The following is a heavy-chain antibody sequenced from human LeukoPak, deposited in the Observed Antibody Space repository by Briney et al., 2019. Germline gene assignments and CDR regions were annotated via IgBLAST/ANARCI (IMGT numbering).Heavy chain of an antibody. D-gene: IGHD2-21*02. CDR2: IRDDGSNK. V-gene: IGHV3-30*02. Sequence: GGSLRLSCAASGFTFSSYCMHWVRQAPGRGLDWLAFIRDDGSNKYYADTVKDRFTISSDNSKNTLYLQMNSLRAEDTAVYYCAKDRDSAGVVTAILWTPQTFDYWGQGTLVTVSS. J-gene: IGHJ4*02. CDR3: AKDRDSAGVVTAILWTPQTFDY. CDR1: GFTFSSYC.